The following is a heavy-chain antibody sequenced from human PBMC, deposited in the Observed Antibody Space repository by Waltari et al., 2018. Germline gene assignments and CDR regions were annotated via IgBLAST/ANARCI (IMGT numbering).Heavy chain of an antibody. D-gene: IGHD3-9*01. CDR2: IKTDSGVT. V-gene: IGHV1-2*02. CDR1: GYSFSDHY. J-gene: IGHJ4*02. Sequence: QVQLVQSGAEVMKPGASVKVSCKTSGYSFSDHYLHWVRQAPGQGLDWMGWIKTDSGVTYYAQEFQGRVTLTGDMSISTVYMDFSSLTSDDTAIYYCVRDFDWGPDYWGQGTLVTVSS. CDR3: VRDFDWGPDY.